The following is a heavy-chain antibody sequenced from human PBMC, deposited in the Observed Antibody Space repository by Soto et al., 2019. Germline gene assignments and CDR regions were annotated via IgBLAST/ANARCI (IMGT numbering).Heavy chain of an antibody. J-gene: IGHJ4*02. CDR1: GFNLSRCW. D-gene: IGHD3-3*01. CDR2: INSDGSST. CDR3: ARVRKSYDFWSGYPEPLDY. V-gene: IGHV3-74*01. Sequence: GGSLRPSRAAPGFNLSRCWVLLGRPTPGKGMVWVSRINSDGSSTSYADSVKGRFTISRDNAKNTLYLQMNSLRAEDTAVYYCARVRKSYDFWSGYPEPLDYWGQGTLVTVSS.